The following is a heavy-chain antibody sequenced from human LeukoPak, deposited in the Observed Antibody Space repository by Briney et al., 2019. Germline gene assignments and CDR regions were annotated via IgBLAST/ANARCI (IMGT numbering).Heavy chain of an antibody. J-gene: IGHJ3*02. CDR3: AREEGGAGLYGFDI. CDR2: MYSGGST. Sequence: GGSLRLSCTASGFTVRSNYMSWVRQSPRKGLEWVSIMYSGGSTDYADSVKGRFTISRDNAKNSLYLQMNSLRAEDTAVYYCAREEGGAGLYGFDIWGQGTMVTVSS. D-gene: IGHD1-26*01. CDR1: GFTVRSNY. V-gene: IGHV3-53*01.